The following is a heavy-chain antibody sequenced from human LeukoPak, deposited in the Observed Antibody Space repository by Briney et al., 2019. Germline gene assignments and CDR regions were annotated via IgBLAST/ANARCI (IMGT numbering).Heavy chain of an antibody. CDR3: ARGPRRGGSNYFDY. D-gene: IGHD3-16*01. J-gene: IGHJ4*02. CDR2: IYYSGST. V-gene: IGHV4-31*03. Sequence: PSETLSLTCTVSGGSISSGGYYWSWIRQHPGKGLEWIGYIYYSGSTYYNPSLKSRVTISVDTSKNQFSLKLSSVTAADTAVYYCARGPRRGGSNYFDYWGQGTLVTVSS. CDR1: GGSISSGGYY.